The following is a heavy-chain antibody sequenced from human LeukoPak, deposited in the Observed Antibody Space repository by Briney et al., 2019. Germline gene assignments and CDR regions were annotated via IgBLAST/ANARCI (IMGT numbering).Heavy chain of an antibody. V-gene: IGHV4-34*01. J-gene: IGHJ6*03. CDR3: ARENWNYQYYYYYYMDV. D-gene: IGHD1-7*01. CDR1: GGSFSGYY. Sequence: WETLSLTCAVYGGSFSGYYWSWLRRPPGKGLEWIGEINHSGSTNYNPPLKSRVTISVDTSKNQFSLKLSSVTAADTAVYYCARENWNYQYYYYYYMDVWRKGTTVTVSS. CDR2: INHSGST.